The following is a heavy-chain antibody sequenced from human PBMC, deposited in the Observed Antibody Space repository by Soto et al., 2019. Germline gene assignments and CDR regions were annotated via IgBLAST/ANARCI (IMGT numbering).Heavy chain of an antibody. V-gene: IGHV3-23*01. CDR1: GFTFSSYA. CDR2: ISGSGGST. D-gene: IGHD3-3*01. J-gene: IGHJ6*03. CDR3: ANSPAVEYDFWSGYYSERYYYYYYYMDV. Sequence: GGSLRLSCAASGFTFSSYAMSWVRQAPGKGLEWVSAISGSGGSTYYADSVKGRFTISRDNSKNTLYLQMNSLGAEDRAVYYCANSPAVEYDFWSGYYSERYYYYYYYMDVWGKGTTVTVSS.